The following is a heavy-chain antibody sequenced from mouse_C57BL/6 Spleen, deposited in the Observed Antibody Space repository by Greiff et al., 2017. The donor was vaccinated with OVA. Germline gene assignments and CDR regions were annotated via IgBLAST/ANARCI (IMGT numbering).Heavy chain of an antibody. Sequence: QIQLQQPGAELVRPGSSVKLSCKASGYTFTSYWMHWVKQRPIQGLEWIGNIDPSDSEPHYNQKFKDKATLTVDKSSSTAYMQLSSLTSEDSAVYYCAREGAGTGLDYWGQGTTLTVSS. D-gene: IGHD4-1*01. CDR1: GYTFTSYW. CDR2: IDPSDSEP. V-gene: IGHV1-52*01. J-gene: IGHJ2*01. CDR3: AREGAGTGLDY.